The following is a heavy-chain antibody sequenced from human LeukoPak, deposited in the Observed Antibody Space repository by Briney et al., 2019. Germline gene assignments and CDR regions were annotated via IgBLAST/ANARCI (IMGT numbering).Heavy chain of an antibody. CDR3: ATLTGYYNVAVDY. CDR1: GFTFSSYG. D-gene: IGHD3-9*01. V-gene: IGHV3-30*03. CDR2: ISYDGSNK. Sequence: GALRLSCAASGFTFSSYGMHWVRQAPGKGLEWVAVISYDGSNKYYADSVKGRFTISRDNSKNTLYLQMNSLRAEDTAVYYCATLTGYYNVAVDYWGQGTLVTVSS. J-gene: IGHJ4*02.